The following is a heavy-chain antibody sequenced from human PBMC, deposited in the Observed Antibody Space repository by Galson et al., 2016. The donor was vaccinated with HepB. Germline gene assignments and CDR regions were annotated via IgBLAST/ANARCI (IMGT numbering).Heavy chain of an antibody. CDR1: GFTFSRYN. D-gene: IGHD3-22*01. Sequence: SLRLSCAGSGFTFSRYNMNWVRQAPGKGLEWLADISISCSTVYYADSVKGRFTISRDNDKNSVYLQMDSLRDEDTAVYYCAREADFYDSTGYFPPFAYWGQGILVTVSS. J-gene: IGHJ4*02. CDR2: ISISCSTV. V-gene: IGHV3-48*02. CDR3: AREADFYDSTGYFPPFAY.